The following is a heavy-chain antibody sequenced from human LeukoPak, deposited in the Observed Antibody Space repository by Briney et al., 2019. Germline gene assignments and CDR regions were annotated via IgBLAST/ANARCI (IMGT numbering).Heavy chain of an antibody. CDR3: ARDYPQQWLEGRLDY. CDR2: ISAYNGNT. J-gene: IGHJ4*02. D-gene: IGHD6-19*01. V-gene: IGHV1-18*01. Sequence: ASVKVSCKASGYTFTSYGISWVRQAPGQGLEWMGWISAYNGNTNYAQKLQGRVTMTTDTSTSTAYMELRSLRSDDTAVYYCARDYPQQWLEGRLDYWGQGTLVTVSS. CDR1: GYTFTSYG.